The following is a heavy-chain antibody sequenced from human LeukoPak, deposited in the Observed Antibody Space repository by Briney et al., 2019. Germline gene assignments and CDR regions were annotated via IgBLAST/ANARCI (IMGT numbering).Heavy chain of an antibody. V-gene: IGHV3-23*01. J-gene: IGHJ6*04. Sequence: PGGSLRLSCAASGFTFRSYAMSWVRQAPGKGLEWVSGISSSGGATYYADSVKGRFTISRGNSKNTLYLQMNSLRAEDTAVYYCAELGITMIGGVWGKGTTVTISS. D-gene: IGHD3-10*02. CDR1: GFTFRSYA. CDR3: AELGITMIGGV. CDR2: ISSSGGAT.